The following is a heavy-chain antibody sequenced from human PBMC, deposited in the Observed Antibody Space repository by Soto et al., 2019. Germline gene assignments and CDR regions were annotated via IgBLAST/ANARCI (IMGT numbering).Heavy chain of an antibody. CDR1: GYSFTSYW. D-gene: IGHD6-25*01. Sequence: GESLKISCKGSGYSFTSYWIGWVRQMPGKGLEWMGIIYPGDSDTRYSPSFQGQVTISADKSISTAYLQWSSLKASDTAMYYCARRSRGSSAVGNYDYGMDVWGQGTTVTVS. J-gene: IGHJ6*02. V-gene: IGHV5-51*01. CDR2: IYPGDSDT. CDR3: ARRSRGSSAVGNYDYGMDV.